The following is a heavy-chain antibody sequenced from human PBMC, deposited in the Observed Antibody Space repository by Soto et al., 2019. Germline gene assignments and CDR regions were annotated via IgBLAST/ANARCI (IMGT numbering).Heavy chain of an antibody. CDR3: ARDPGTTTVTYFDY. Sequence: EVQLVESGGGLVKPGGSLRLSCAASGFTFNTYTVNWVRQAPGKGLEWVSSISSSNTYIYYADSVKGRFTISRDNAKNSLYLQMNSLRAVDTAVYYCARDPGTTTVTYFDYWGQGTLVTVSS. CDR2: ISSSNTYI. V-gene: IGHV3-21*01. CDR1: GFTFNTYT. D-gene: IGHD4-17*01. J-gene: IGHJ4*02.